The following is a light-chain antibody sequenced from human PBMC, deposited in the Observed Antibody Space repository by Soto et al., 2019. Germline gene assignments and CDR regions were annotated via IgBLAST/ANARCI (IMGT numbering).Light chain of an antibody. Sequence: DIQMTQSPSSLSASVGDRVTITCRASQTIASYLNWYQQKPGKAPKLLIYTASSLQSGVPSRFSGSGSGTDFTLTINSLQPEDFASYFCQESHSPPFTFGQGTKLEI. J-gene: IGKJ2*01. CDR3: QESHSPPFT. CDR1: QTIASY. CDR2: TAS. V-gene: IGKV1-39*01.